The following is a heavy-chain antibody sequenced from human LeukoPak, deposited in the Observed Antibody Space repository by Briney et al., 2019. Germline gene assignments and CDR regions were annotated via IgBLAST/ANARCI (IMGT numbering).Heavy chain of an antibody. D-gene: IGHD2-15*01. CDR1: GGTFSSYA. CDR2: IIPIFGTA. V-gene: IGHV1-69*06. Sequence: GASVKASCKASGGTFSSYAISWVRQAPGQGLEWMGGIIPIFGTANYAQKFQGRVTITADKSTSTAYMELSSLRSEDTAVYYCASAQVYCSGGSCYHVNWFDPWGQGTLVTDSS. J-gene: IGHJ5*02. CDR3: ASAQVYCSGGSCYHVNWFDP.